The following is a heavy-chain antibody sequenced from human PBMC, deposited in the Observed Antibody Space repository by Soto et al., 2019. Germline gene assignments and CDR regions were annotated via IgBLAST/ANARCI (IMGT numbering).Heavy chain of an antibody. CDR3: ARDPVRYCGGYFYGRFMSTRDALDI. CDR2: VNHSGST. Sequence: PETLSLTCAVPGGAFLGYYRSWIRQPPGKGLEWIGEVNHSGSTNYNPSLKSRVTISVDTSKNQFSLKLSSVTAADTAVYYCARDPVRYCGGYFYGRFMSTRDALDISGHGRMLTVS. D-gene: IGHD2-21*02. J-gene: IGHJ3*02. CDR1: GGAFLGYY. V-gene: IGHV4-34*01.